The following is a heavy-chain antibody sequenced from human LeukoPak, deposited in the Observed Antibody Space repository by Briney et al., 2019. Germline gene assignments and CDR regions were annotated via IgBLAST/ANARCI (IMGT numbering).Heavy chain of an antibody. D-gene: IGHD6-13*01. V-gene: IGHV3-30*03. CDR3: ARDPIAIAAAGLTFDY. CDR2: ISYDGSNK. CDR1: GFTFSSYG. J-gene: IGHJ4*02. Sequence: GRSLRLSCAASGFTFSSYGMHWVRQAPGKGLEWVAVISYDGSNKYYADSVKGRFTISRDNSKNTLYLQMNSLRAEDTAVYYCARDPIAIAAAGLTFDYWGQGTLVTVSS.